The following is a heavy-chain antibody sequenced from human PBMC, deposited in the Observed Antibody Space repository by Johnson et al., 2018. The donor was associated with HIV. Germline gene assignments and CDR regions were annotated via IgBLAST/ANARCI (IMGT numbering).Heavy chain of an antibody. CDR1: GFTFSSYA. CDR3: ARDTPFGFCSSTRCYAGGAFDI. J-gene: IGHJ3*02. CDR2: ILYDGSNK. D-gene: IGHD2-2*01. Sequence: QVQLVESGGGVIRPGGSLRLSCAASGFTFSSYAMYWVRQAPGKGLEWVAGILYDGSNKYHADSVKGRFTISRDNSKNTLYLQMNSLRAEDTAVYYCARDTPFGFCSSTRCYAGGAFDIWGQGTMVTVSS. V-gene: IGHV3-30-3*01.